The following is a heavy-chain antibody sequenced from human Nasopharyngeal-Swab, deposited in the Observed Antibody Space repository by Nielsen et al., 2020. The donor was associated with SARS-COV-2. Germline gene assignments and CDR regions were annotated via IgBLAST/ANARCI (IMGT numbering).Heavy chain of an antibody. V-gene: IGHV3-48*03. J-gene: IGHJ3*02. CDR1: GFTFSSYE. CDR3: AREEPTHYYDSSGFEEDAFDI. D-gene: IGHD3-22*01. CDR2: ISSSGSTI. Sequence: GESLKISCAASGFTFSSYEMNWVRQAPGKGLEWVSYISSSGSTIYYADSVKGRFTISRDNAKNSLYLQMNSLRAEDTAVYYCAREEPTHYYDSSGFEEDAFDIWGQGTMVTVSS.